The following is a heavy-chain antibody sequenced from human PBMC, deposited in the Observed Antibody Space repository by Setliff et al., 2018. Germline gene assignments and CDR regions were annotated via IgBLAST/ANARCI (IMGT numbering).Heavy chain of an antibody. CDR3: ARLNYDILTGYYGSPYYYGMDV. V-gene: IGHV4-39*07. CDR2: IYHSGST. CDR1: GGSISSTTDY. D-gene: IGHD3-9*01. Sequence: SETLSLTCTVSGGSISSTTDYWGWIRHPPGKGLEWIGSIYHSGSTYYNPSLKSRVTTSVDTSKNQFSLKLSSVTAADTAVYYCARLNYDILTGYYGSPYYYGMDVWGQGTTVTVSS. J-gene: IGHJ6*02.